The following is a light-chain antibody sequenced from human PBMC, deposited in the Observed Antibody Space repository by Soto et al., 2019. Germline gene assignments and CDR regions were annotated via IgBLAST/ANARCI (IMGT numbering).Light chain of an antibody. CDR1: QSVSSY. CDR3: QHRT. CDR2: DAS. J-gene: IGKJ2*01. V-gene: IGKV3-11*01. Sequence: EIVLTQSPATLSLSPGERATLSCRASQSVSSYLAWYQQKPGQAPRLLIYDASNRATGIPARFSGSGSGTDFTLTISSLEGEDFAVYYCQHRTFGQGTKLEIK.